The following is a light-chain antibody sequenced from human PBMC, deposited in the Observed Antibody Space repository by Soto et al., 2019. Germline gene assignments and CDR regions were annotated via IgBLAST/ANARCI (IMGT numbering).Light chain of an antibody. CDR2: GAS. J-gene: IGKJ4*02. CDR3: QQYNDWPLT. CDR1: ESINRN. Sequence: EIVMTQSPATLSVSPGERVTLSCRASESINRNLVWYQKRPGQAPRLVIYGASTRATGFPARFSGSGSGTDFTLTISSLQSEDFAVYYCQQYNDWPLTFGGGTKVDIK. V-gene: IGKV3-15*01.